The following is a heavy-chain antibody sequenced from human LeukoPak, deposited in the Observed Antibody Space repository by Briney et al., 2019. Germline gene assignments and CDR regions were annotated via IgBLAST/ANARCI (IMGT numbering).Heavy chain of an antibody. CDR1: GGSYSGYY. CDR3: ARGREGFDP. J-gene: IGHJ5*02. CDR2: INHSGST. Sequence: SETLPLTCAVYGGSYSGYYWSWIRQPPGKGLEWIGEINHSGSTNYNPSLKSRVTISVDTSKNQFSLKLSSVTAADTAVYYCARGREGFDPWGQGTLVTVSS. V-gene: IGHV4-34*01.